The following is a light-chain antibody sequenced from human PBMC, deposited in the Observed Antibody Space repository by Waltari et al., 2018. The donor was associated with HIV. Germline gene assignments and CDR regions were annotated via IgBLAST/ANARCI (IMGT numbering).Light chain of an antibody. J-gene: IGLJ2*01. CDR2: EVH. V-gene: IGLV2-14*01. Sequence: QSALAQPAPVSGSPGQSITISCTGTTSDVATNDFVSWYQQHPGQAPKLIIYEVHNRPSGISNRFSGSKSGNRASLTISGLQADDEADYFCSSYTDVNTVIFGGGTKLTVL. CDR1: TSDVATNDF. CDR3: SSYTDVNTVI.